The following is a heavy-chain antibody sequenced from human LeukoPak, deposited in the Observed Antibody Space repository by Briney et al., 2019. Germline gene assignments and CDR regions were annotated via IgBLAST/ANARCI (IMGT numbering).Heavy chain of an antibody. J-gene: IGHJ4*02. Sequence: SGPTLVNPTQTLTLTCTFSGFSLSTSGVCVSWIRQPPGKALEWLARIDWDDDKYYSTSLKTRLTISKDTSKNQVVLTMTNMDPVDTATYYCARMIYYGSGSYYNRPFDYWGQGTLVTVSS. D-gene: IGHD3-10*01. V-gene: IGHV2-70*11. CDR1: GFSLSTSGVC. CDR3: ARMIYYGSGSYYNRPFDY. CDR2: IDWDDDK.